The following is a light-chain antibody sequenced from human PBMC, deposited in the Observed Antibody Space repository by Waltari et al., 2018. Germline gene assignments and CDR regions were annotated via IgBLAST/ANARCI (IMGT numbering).Light chain of an antibody. V-gene: IGKV3-11*01. J-gene: IGKJ4*01. CDR3: QQRSHWPT. CDR2: DAS. CDR1: QSVDNY. Sequence: EIVLTQSPATLSLSPGERATLSCRASQSVDNYVAWYQLKPGQAPRLVIRDASNRASGIPARFSGSGSGTDFTLTITSLEPEDFAVYYCQQRSHWPTFGGGIKVEIK.